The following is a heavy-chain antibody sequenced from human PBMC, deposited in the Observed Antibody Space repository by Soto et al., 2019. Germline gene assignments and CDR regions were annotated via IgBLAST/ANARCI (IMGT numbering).Heavy chain of an antibody. Sequence: ASVKVSCKASGYTFTGYYMHWVRQAPGQGLEWMGWISGYNGNTNYAQKLQDRVTMTADTSANTAYMELRSLRADDTAVYYCARGGHSYSPPYYFDYWGQGTLVTVSS. V-gene: IGHV1-18*04. CDR3: ARGGHSYSPPYYFDY. J-gene: IGHJ4*02. CDR2: ISGYNGNT. CDR1: GYTFTGYY. D-gene: IGHD5-18*01.